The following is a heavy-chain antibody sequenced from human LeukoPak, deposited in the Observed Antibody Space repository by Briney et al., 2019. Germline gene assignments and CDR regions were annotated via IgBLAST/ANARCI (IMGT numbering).Heavy chain of an antibody. Sequence: ASVKVSCKASGYTFTGYYMHWVRQAPGQGLEWMGWINPNSGGTNYAQKFQGWVTMTRDTSISTAYMELSRLRSDDTAVYYCARDTGIAAPHGPDYWGQGTLVTVSS. CDR3: ARDTGIAAPHGPDY. CDR2: INPNSGGT. V-gene: IGHV1-2*04. J-gene: IGHJ4*02. D-gene: IGHD6-13*01. CDR1: GYTFTGYY.